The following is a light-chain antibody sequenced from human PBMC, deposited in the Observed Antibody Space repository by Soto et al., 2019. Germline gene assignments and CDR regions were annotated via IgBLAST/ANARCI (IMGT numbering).Light chain of an antibody. CDR1: ESIRSW. V-gene: IGKV1-5*03. Sequence: DIQSTQSPSTLSASIEDRVSITCRSSESIRSWLAWYQQKPGKAPKLLIYKASSLESGVPSRFSGSGSGTEFTLTTPSLQPDDFATYSCQQYNSYSRTLGQGTTVDTK. J-gene: IGKJ1*01. CDR3: QQYNSYSRT. CDR2: KAS.